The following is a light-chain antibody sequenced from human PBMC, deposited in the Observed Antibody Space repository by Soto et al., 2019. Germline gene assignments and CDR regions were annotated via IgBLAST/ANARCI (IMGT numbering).Light chain of an antibody. CDR2: DAS. J-gene: IGKJ1*01. Sequence: DIQMTQSPSSLSASVGDRVTITCGASQTISSWLAWYQQKPGKAPKFLIYDASNLESGVPSRFSGSGSGTEFTLTISSLQPDDFATYYCQQYSSYWTFGQGTKVDIK. CDR1: QTISSW. CDR3: QQYSSYWT. V-gene: IGKV1-5*01.